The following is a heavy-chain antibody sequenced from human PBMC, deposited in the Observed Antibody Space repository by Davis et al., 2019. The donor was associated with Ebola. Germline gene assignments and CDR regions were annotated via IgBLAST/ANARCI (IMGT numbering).Heavy chain of an antibody. CDR3: ARQGGSSSWYVRWYYYYGIDV. CDR2: IDPSDSYT. D-gene: IGHD6-13*01. J-gene: IGHJ6*02. CDR1: GYSFTSYW. V-gene: IGHV5-10-1*01. Sequence: GESLKISCKGSGYSFTSYWISWVRQMPGKGLEWMGRIDPSDSYTNYSPSFQGHVTISADKSISTAYLQWSSLKASDTAMYYCARQGGSSSWYVRWYYYYGIDVWGQGTTVTVSS.